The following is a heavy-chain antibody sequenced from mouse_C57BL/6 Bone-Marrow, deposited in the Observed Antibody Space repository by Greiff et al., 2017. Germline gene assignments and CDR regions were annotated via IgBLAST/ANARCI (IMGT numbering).Heavy chain of an antibody. J-gene: IGHJ1*03. CDR2: ISNLAYSI. V-gene: IGHV5-15*01. Sequence: EVKLMESGGGLVQPGGSLKLSCAASGFTFSDYGMAWVRQAPRKGPEWVAFISNLAYSIYYADTVTGRFTISRENAKNTLYLEMSSLRSEDTAMYYCARRLLYYGSTLDVWGTGTTVTVSS. CDR1: GFTFSDYG. D-gene: IGHD1-1*01. CDR3: ARRLLYYGSTLDV.